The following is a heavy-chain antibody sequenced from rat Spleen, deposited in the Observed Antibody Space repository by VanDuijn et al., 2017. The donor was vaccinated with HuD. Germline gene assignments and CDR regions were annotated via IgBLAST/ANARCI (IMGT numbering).Heavy chain of an antibody. V-gene: IGHV5-7*01. J-gene: IGHJ3*01. CDR3: ARHGLTGSGWFAY. Sequence: EVQLVESGGGLVQPGGSLKLSCVASGFTFSDYAMAWVRQAPKKGLEWVATIIYDGNNTYYRDSVKGRFTISRDNAKSTLYLQMDRLRSEDTAIYYCARHGLTGSGWFAYWGQGTLVTVSS. CDR1: GFTFSDYA. CDR2: IIYDGNNT. D-gene: IGHD5-1*01.